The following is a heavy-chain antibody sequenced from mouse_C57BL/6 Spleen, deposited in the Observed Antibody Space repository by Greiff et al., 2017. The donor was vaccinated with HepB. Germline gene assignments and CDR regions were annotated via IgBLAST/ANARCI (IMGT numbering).Heavy chain of an antibody. D-gene: IGHD2-12*01. J-gene: IGHJ4*01. V-gene: IGHV1-54*01. CDR3: ARLVVTHYAMDY. Sequence: QVQLKESGAELVRPGTSVKVSCKASGFAFTNYLIEWVKQRPGQGLEWIGVINPGSGGTNYNEKFKGKATLTADNTSNTPYMQLSSLKSEDYAVYLCARLVVTHYAMDYWGQGTSVTVSS. CDR1: GFAFTNYL. CDR2: INPGSGGT.